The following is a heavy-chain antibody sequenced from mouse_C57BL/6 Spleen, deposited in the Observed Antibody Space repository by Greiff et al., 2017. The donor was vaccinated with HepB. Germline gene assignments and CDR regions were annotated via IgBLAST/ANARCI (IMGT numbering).Heavy chain of an antibody. CDR3: ARGLRGYFDV. V-gene: IGHV1-52*01. J-gene: IGHJ1*03. CDR2: IDPSDSET. CDR1: GYTFTSYW. Sequence: QVQLQQPGAELVRPGSSVKLSCKASGYTFTSYWMHWVKQRPIQGLEWIGNIDPSDSETHYNQKFKDKATLTVDKSSNTAYMQLSSLTSEYSAVYYCARGLRGYFDVWGTGTTVTVSS.